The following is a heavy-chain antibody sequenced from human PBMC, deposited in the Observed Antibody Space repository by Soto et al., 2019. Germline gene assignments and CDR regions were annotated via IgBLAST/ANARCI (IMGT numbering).Heavy chain of an antibody. CDR1: GESFSNHY. J-gene: IGHJ6*02. Sequence: SETLSLTCAVYGESFSNHYWTWIRQSPRKGLEWVGEINYSGSTRCNWSLGSRVTISVDTSKNQFSLMVTSVTAEDTAVYYCARGVVYRDVGLAYGMDVWGQGTTVTVSS. D-gene: IGHD3-22*01. CDR3: ARGVVYRDVGLAYGMDV. V-gene: IGHV4-34*01. CDR2: INYSGST.